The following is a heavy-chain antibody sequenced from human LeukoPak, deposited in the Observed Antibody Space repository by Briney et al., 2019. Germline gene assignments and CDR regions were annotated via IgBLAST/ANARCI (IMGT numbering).Heavy chain of an antibody. V-gene: IGHV3-23*01. D-gene: IGHD3-22*01. CDR3: AKGSSGYFADL. Sequence: GGSLRLSCAASGFIFNNYGLIWVRQAPGKGLEWVSAISNDGGGTQYADFVEGRFTISRVNSKNTVFLQMSSLRAEDTALYYCAKGSSGYFADLWGQGTLVTVSS. CDR2: ISNDGGGT. J-gene: IGHJ5*02. CDR1: GFIFNNYG.